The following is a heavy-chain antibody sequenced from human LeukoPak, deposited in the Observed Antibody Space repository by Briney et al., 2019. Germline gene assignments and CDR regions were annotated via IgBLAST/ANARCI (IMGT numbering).Heavy chain of an antibody. Sequence: GGSLRLSCAASGFTFSSYEMKWVRQAPGKGLEWVSYISSSGYSIYYADPVKGRITISRDNAKNSLYLQMNSLRAEDTAVYYCARVSSAYIGYEILDYWGQGTLVTVSS. CDR2: ISSSGYSI. V-gene: IGHV3-48*03. J-gene: IGHJ4*02. D-gene: IGHD5-12*01. CDR1: GFTFSSYE. CDR3: ARVSSAYIGYEILDY.